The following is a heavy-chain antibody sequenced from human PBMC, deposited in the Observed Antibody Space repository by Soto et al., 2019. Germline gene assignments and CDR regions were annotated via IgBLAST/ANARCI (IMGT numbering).Heavy chain of an antibody. CDR2: INHSGST. CDR1: GGSFSGYY. V-gene: IGHV4-34*01. Sequence: SETLSLTCAVYGGSFSGYYWSWIRQPPGKGLEWIGEINHSGSTNYNPSLKSRVTISVDTSKNQFSLKLSSVTAADTAVYYCARGRPSRRYCSGGSCYLVAFDIWGQGTMVTVSS. D-gene: IGHD2-15*01. J-gene: IGHJ3*02. CDR3: ARGRPSRRYCSGGSCYLVAFDI.